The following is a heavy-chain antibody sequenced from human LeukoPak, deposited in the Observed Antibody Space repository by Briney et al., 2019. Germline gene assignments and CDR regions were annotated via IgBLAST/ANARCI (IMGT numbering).Heavy chain of an antibody. CDR1: GFTFSSYG. J-gene: IGHJ4*02. Sequence: GGSLRLSCAASGFTFSSYGMHWVRQAPGEGLEWVAVIWYDGSNKYYADSVKGRFTISRDNSKNTLYLQMNGLRAEDTAVYYCARRIAAAKHFDYWGQGTLVTVSS. CDR2: IWYDGSNK. D-gene: IGHD6-13*01. V-gene: IGHV3-33*01. CDR3: ARRIAAAKHFDY.